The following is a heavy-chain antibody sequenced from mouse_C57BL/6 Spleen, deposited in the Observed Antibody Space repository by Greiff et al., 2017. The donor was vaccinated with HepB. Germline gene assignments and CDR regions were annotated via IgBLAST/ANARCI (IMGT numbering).Heavy chain of an antibody. D-gene: IGHD2-4*01. J-gene: IGHJ2*01. CDR2: ISSGGSYT. CDR3: ARRGLRQDYFDY. CDR1: GFTFSSYG. V-gene: IGHV5-6*01. Sequence: EVNLVESGGDLVKPGGSLKLSCAASGFTFSSYGMSWVRQTPDKRLEWVATISSGGSYTYYPDSVKGRFTISRDNAKNTLYLQMSSLKSEDTAMYYCARRGLRQDYFDYWGQGTTLTVSS.